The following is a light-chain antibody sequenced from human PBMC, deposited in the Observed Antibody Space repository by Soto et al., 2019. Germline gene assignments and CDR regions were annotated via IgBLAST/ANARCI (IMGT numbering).Light chain of an antibody. J-gene: IGKJ1*01. CDR1: QTISSW. V-gene: IGKV1-5*03. Sequence: DIQMTQSPSTLSGPVGDRVTITCRASQTISSWLAWYQQKPGKAPKLLIYKASTLKSGVPSRFSGSGSGTEFTLTIRSLQPDDFATYDCQHYNSYSEAFGQGTQVELK. CDR2: KAS. CDR3: QHYNSYSEA.